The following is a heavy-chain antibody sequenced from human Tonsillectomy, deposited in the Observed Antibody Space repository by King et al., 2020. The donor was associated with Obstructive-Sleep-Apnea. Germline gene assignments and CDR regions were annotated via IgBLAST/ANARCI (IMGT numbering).Heavy chain of an antibody. CDR3: ARQEYSSSVYYFYYGMDI. CDR1: GYSFSSYW. D-gene: IGHD6-6*01. V-gene: IGHV5-51*01. J-gene: IGHJ6*02. CDR2: INPGDSET. Sequence: QLVQSGAEVKKPGESLKISCQGSGYSFSSYWIVWVRQMPGKGLEWMGIINPGDSETRYSPAFQDQVAISADKSISTAYLQWSSLKASDTGTYYCARQEYSSSVYYFYYGMDIWDQGTTITVSS.